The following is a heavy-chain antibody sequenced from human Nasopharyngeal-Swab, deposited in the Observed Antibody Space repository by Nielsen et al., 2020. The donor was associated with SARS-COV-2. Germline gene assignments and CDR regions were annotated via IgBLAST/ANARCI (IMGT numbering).Heavy chain of an antibody. CDR3: ARDAIRLPNADYGGDAAFDI. V-gene: IGHV3-21*01. CDR1: GFTFSTYG. CDR2: ISSSSTYI. J-gene: IGHJ3*02. Sequence: GGSLRLSCATSGFTFSTYGMNWVRQAPGKGLEWVSSISSSSTYIYYADSVKGLFTISRDNAKNSLYLQMNSLRAEDTAVYYCARDAIRLPNADYGGDAAFDIWGQGTMFTVSS. D-gene: IGHD4-23*01.